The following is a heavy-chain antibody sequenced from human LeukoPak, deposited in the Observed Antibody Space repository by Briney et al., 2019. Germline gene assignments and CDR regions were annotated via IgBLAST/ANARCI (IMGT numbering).Heavy chain of an antibody. D-gene: IGHD1-26*01. Sequence: SETLSLTCAVYGGSFSGYYWSWIRQPPGKGLEWIGEINHSGSSSYNPSLKSRVTISVDTSKNQFSLKLSSVTAADTAVYYCARLIVGATDFDYWGQGTLVTVSS. J-gene: IGHJ4*02. CDR1: GGSFSGYY. CDR2: INHSGSS. CDR3: ARLIVGATDFDY. V-gene: IGHV4-34*01.